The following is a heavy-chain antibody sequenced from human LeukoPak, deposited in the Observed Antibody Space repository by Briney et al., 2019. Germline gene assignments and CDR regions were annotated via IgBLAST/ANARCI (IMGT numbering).Heavy chain of an antibody. CDR2: ITGGGDDT. CDR3: ARGKYSSSWYWFDP. J-gene: IGHJ5*02. D-gene: IGHD6-13*01. Sequence: GGSLRLSCAASGLTFNNYAMSWVRQAPGKGLEWVSAITGGGDDTYHADSVKGRFTISRDNSKNTLYLQMNSLRAEDTAVYYCARGKYSSSWYWFDPWGQGTLVTVSS. CDR1: GLTFNNYA. V-gene: IGHV3-23*01.